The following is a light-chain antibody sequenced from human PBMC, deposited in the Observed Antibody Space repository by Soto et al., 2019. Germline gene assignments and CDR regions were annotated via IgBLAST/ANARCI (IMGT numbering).Light chain of an antibody. CDR3: CSYAGSNNYV. V-gene: IGLV2-8*01. J-gene: IGLJ1*01. CDR1: SSDVGGYNY. Sequence: QSVLTQPPSASGSPGQSVTISCTGTSSDVGGYNYVSWYQQHPGKAPKLMISEVSKRPSGVPDRFSGSKSGNTASLTVSGLQAEDEADYSCCSYAGSNNYVFGTGTKLTVL. CDR2: EVS.